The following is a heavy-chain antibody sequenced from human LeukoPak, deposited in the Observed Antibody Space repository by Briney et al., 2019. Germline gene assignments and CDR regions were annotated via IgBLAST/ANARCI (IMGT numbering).Heavy chain of an antibody. CDR2: IYYSGHT. Sequence: SDTLSLTCSVSGYSISSSNWWVWIRQPPGKGLEWIGYIYYSGHTYYNPSLESRVTMSVDTSENQFSLMLASVTAVDTAVYYCARGRLTTGGWFDPWGQGTLVTVSS. J-gene: IGHJ5*02. V-gene: IGHV4-28*03. CDR1: GYSISSSNW. CDR3: ARGRLTTGGWFDP. D-gene: IGHD3-9*01.